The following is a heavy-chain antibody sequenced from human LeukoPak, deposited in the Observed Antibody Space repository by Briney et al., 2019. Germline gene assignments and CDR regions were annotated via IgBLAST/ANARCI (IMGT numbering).Heavy chain of an antibody. CDR2: IYYSGST. V-gene: IGHV4-59*08. Sequence: PSETLSLTCTVSGGSISSYYWSWIRQPPGEGLEWIGYIYYSGSTDYNPSLKSRVTISVDTSKNQFSLKLSSVTAADTAVYYCARANYYGSGSYLYYYYYMDVWGKGTTVTVSS. J-gene: IGHJ6*03. CDR1: GGSISSYY. D-gene: IGHD3-10*01. CDR3: ARANYYGSGSYLYYYYYMDV.